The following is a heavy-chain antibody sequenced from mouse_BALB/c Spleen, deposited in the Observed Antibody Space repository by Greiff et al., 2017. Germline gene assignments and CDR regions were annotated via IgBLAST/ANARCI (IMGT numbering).Heavy chain of an antibody. J-gene: IGHJ4*01. CDR1: GFNIKDYY. D-gene: IGHD1-1*01. V-gene: IGHV14-4*02. CDR3: NGYYVDAMDY. CDR2: IDPENGAT. Sequence: EVQLQQSGAELVRSGASVKLSCTASGFNIKDYYMHWVKQRPEQGLEWIGWIDPENGATEYAPKFQGKATMTADTSSNTAYLQLSSLTSEDTAVYYCNGYYVDAMDYWGQGTSVTVSS.